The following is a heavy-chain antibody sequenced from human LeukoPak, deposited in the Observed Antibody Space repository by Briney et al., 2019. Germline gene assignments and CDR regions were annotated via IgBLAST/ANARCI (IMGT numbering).Heavy chain of an antibody. CDR1: GFTFRNYW. Sequence: PGGSLRLSCAASGFTFRNYWMSWVRQAPGKGLEGVANINADGSAKFYVDSVKGRFTISRDNAKNSVYLEMNSLRVEDRAFYYCAKAEGFILAVVCGQGTLVTVSS. D-gene: IGHD6-19*01. J-gene: IGHJ4*02. CDR3: AKAEGFILAVV. CDR2: INADGSAK. V-gene: IGHV3-7*01.